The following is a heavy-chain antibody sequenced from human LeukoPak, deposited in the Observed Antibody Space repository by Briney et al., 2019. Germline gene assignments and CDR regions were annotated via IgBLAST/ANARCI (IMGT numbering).Heavy chain of an antibody. CDR2: IKQDGSEK. J-gene: IGHJ3*02. CDR1: GFTFSRNW. CDR3: ARDSAYCSSTSCVGDAFDI. Sequence: GGSLRLSRAASGFTFSRNWMSWVRQAPGKGLEWVANIKQDGSEKNYVDSVKGRFTISRDNAKNSLYLQMNTLRAEDTAVYYCARDSAYCSSTSCVGDAFDIWGQGTMVTVSS. D-gene: IGHD2-2*01. V-gene: IGHV3-7*03.